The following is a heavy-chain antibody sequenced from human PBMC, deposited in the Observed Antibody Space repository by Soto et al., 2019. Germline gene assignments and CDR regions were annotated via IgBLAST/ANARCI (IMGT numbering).Heavy chain of an antibody. CDR2: INADNGNT. D-gene: IGHD1-26*01. V-gene: IGHV1-3*01. CDR1: EFTFTSYA. CDR3: AADRSGGSYSRAAFDY. Sequence: SVKVSCKASEFTFTSYAMHWVRQAPGQRLEWMGWINADNGNTKYAQKVQGRVTMTTDTSTSTAYMELSSLRSEDTAVYYCAADRSGGSYSRAAFDYWGQGTLVTVSS. J-gene: IGHJ4*02.